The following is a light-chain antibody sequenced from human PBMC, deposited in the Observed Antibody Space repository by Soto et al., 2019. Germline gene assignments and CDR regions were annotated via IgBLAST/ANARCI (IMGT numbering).Light chain of an antibody. CDR3: SSYTSSSTYV. CDR2: EVS. V-gene: IGLV2-14*01. J-gene: IGLJ1*01. CDR1: SSDFGGYTY. Sequence: QSITISCTGTSSDFGGYTYVSWYQHHPGKAPKLMIYEVSNRPSGVSNRFSGSKSGNTASLTISGLQAEDEADYYCSSYTSSSTYVFGTGTKVTVL.